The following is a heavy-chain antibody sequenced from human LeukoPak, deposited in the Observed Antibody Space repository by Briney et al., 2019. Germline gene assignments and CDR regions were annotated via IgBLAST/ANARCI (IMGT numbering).Heavy chain of an antibody. CDR1: GFTFSDYY. Sequence: GGSLRLSCAASGFTFSDYYMSWIRQAPGKGLEWVSYISSSSSYTNYADSVKGRFTISRDNSKNTLYLQMNSLRVEDTAVYYCAKDLDSSASYSYNYWGQGTLVTVSS. V-gene: IGHV3-11*03. CDR3: AKDLDSSASYSYNY. J-gene: IGHJ4*02. CDR2: ISSSSSYT. D-gene: IGHD3-22*01.